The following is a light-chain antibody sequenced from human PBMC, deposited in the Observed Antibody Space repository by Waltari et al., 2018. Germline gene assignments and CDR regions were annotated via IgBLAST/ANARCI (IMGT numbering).Light chain of an antibody. CDR3: QQSYSTPMYT. V-gene: IGKV1-39*01. CDR2: AAS. Sequence: DIQMTQSPSSLSASVGDRVTITCRASQSISSYLNWYQQKPGKAPELLIYAASRLQSGVPSRFSGSGSETDFTLTISSLQPEEFATYYCQQSYSTPMYTFGQGTKLEIK. CDR1: QSISSY. J-gene: IGKJ2*01.